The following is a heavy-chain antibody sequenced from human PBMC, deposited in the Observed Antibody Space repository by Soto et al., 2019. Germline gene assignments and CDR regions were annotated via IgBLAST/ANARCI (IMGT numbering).Heavy chain of an antibody. CDR3: ARGLWARGSSQWLVHRSGDWFDP. V-gene: IGHV4-34*01. D-gene: IGHD6-19*01. J-gene: IGHJ5*02. Sequence: SETLSLTCAVYGGSFSGYYWSWIRQPPGKGLEWIGEINHSGSTNYNPSLKSRVTISVDTSKNQFSLKLSSVTAADTAVYYCARGLWARGSSQWLVHRSGDWFDPWGQGTLVTVSS. CDR2: INHSGST. CDR1: GGSFSGYY.